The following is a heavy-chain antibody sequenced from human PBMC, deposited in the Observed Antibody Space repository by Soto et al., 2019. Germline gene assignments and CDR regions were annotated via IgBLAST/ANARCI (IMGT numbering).Heavy chain of an antibody. Sequence: GGSLRLSCAASGFTFSSYAMSWVRQAPGKGLEWVSAISGSGGSTYYADSVKGRFTISRDNSKNTLYLQMNSLRAEDTAVYYCAGAVAGIENYMDVWGKGTTVTVSS. CDR1: GFTFSSYA. V-gene: IGHV3-23*01. CDR2: ISGSGGST. CDR3: AGAVAGIENYMDV. D-gene: IGHD6-19*01. J-gene: IGHJ6*03.